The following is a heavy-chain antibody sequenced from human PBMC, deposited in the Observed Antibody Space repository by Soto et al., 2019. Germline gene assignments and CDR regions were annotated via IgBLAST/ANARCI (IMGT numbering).Heavy chain of an antibody. CDR1: GGSVNSPNW. V-gene: IGHV4-4*02. CDR2: MHHSGSS. Sequence: QVQLQQSGPGLVEPSGTLSLTCAVSGGSVNSPNWWNWVRQPPETGLEWIGEMHHSGSSNYNPSLKTRLTLSGDKSNNELSMHLITVTAADTGIYYCGRANSSGSPIDSWGQGILVTVSS. CDR3: GRANSSGSPIDS. J-gene: IGHJ4*02. D-gene: IGHD6-19*01.